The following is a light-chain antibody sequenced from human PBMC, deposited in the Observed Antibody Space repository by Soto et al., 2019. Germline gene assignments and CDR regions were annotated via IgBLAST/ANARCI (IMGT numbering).Light chain of an antibody. J-gene: IGKJ2*01. CDR3: QQFGSSPPMYT. V-gene: IGKV3-20*01. CDR1: QSVSRSY. Sequence: EIVLTQSPGTLSLSPGERATLSCRASQSVSRSYLAWYQQKPGQPPRLLIYGASSRTTGIPDRFSRSGSGTDFILTISSLEPEDFAVYYCQQFGSSPPMYTFGQGTKLEI. CDR2: GAS.